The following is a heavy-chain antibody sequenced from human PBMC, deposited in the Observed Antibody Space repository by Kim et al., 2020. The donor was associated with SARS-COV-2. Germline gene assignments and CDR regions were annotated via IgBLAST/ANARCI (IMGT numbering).Heavy chain of an antibody. CDR2: IKQDGSEK. Sequence: GGSLRLSCAASGFTFSSYWMSWVRQAPGKGLEWVANIKQDGSEKYYVDSVKGRFTISRDNAKNSLYRQMNSLRAEDTAVYYCAREVAAAPHKFDPWGQGTLVTVSS. CDR1: GFTFSSYW. J-gene: IGHJ5*02. D-gene: IGHD6-13*01. V-gene: IGHV3-7*03. CDR3: AREVAAAPHKFDP.